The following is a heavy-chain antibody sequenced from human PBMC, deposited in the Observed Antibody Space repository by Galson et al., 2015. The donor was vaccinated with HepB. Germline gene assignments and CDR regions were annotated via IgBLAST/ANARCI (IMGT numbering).Heavy chain of an antibody. CDR3: ARDGDVWNFDY. Sequence: LRLSCAASGFTFSSYWMHWVRQAPGKGLEWVSRIKGDGSHTIYADSVTGRFTISRDNAKNTLHLQMHSLRAEDTAMYYCARDGDVWNFDYWGQGTLVTVSS. D-gene: IGHD1-1*01. J-gene: IGHJ4*02. V-gene: IGHV3-74*01. CDR2: IKGDGSHT. CDR1: GFTFSSYW.